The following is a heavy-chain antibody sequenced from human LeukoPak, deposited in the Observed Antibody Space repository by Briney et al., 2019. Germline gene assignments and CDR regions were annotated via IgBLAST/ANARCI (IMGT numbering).Heavy chain of an antibody. D-gene: IGHD3-22*01. Sequence: SVKVSCKASGGTFSSYAISWVRQAPGQGLEWMGGIIPIFGTANYAQKFQGRVTITTDESTSTAYMELSSLRSEDTAVYYCARGDYYDSSGYYGYWGQGTLVTVSS. CDR2: IIPIFGTA. J-gene: IGHJ4*02. V-gene: IGHV1-69*05. CDR1: GGTFSSYA. CDR3: ARGDYYDSSGYYGY.